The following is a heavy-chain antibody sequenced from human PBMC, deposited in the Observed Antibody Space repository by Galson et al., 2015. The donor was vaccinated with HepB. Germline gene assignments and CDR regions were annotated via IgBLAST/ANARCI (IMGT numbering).Heavy chain of an antibody. Sequence: PLRLSCPASAVTDNNHVSHGVGQAPGKDLEGVPVIWDNGGENVYADAVKGRLTISRDNSKNTLSLQMNSLRADSTAVYYCARDSDTSGHYDTFDIWGQGTMVTVSS. CDR1: AVTDNNHV. V-gene: IGHV3-33*08. D-gene: IGHD6-19*01. CDR3: ARDSDTSGHYDTFDI. CDR2: IWDNGGEN. J-gene: IGHJ3*02.